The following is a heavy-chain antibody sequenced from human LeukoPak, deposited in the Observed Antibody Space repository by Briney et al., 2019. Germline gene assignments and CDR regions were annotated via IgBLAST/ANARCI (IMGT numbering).Heavy chain of an antibody. D-gene: IGHD3-9*01. Sequence: SETLSLTCTVSGGSISSYYWSWIRQPPGKGLEWIGYIYYSGSTNYNPSLKSRVTISVDTSKNQFSLKLSSVTAADTAVYCCASSHYDILTGYYPRFDYWGQGTLVTVSS. CDR2: IYYSGST. J-gene: IGHJ4*02. CDR3: ASSHYDILTGYYPRFDY. V-gene: IGHV4-59*01. CDR1: GGSISSYY.